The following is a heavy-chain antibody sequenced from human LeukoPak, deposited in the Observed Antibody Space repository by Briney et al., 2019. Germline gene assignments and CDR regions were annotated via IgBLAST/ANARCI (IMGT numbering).Heavy chain of an antibody. CDR3: AKNPRRRKTGFDSIIDY. V-gene: IGHV3-23*01. J-gene: IGHJ4*02. D-gene: IGHD1-14*01. CDR2: ISGSGGST. Sequence: GGSLRLSCAASGYTFSRYAMRWVRDAPGEGLEWVSAISGSGGSTYYAHSEKGRFTISRDNPKNTLYLQMNRLRAEDTAVYYCAKNPRRRKTGFDSIIDYWGQGTLVTVSS. CDR1: GYTFSRYA.